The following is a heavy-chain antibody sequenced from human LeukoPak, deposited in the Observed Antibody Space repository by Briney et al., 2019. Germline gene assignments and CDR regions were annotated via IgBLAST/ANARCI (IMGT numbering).Heavy chain of an antibody. CDR3: ANEILGTTAFDY. Sequence: QSGGSLRLSCAASGLTFSRFWLNWVRQAPGKGLAQLANINQDGGAKNYVDSVKGRFAISRDNAKNSLFLEMNSLRAEDTAVYFCANEILGTTAFDYWGQGTLVTVSS. V-gene: IGHV3-7*01. CDR1: GLTFSRFW. J-gene: IGHJ4*02. CDR2: INQDGGAK. D-gene: IGHD1-26*01.